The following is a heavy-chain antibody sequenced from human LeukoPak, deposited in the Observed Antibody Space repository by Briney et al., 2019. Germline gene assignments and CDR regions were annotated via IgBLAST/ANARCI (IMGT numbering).Heavy chain of an antibody. CDR2: MSYDENTE. CDR3: ARDGSTNSQNWFDP. V-gene: IGHV3-33*05. Sequence: GGSLRLSCVASRFIFSVYGMHWVRQAPGKGLEWVAFMSYDENTEYYIDSVKGRFTISRDNSKNTLFLQLNNLRPEDTGVYYCARDGSTNSQNWFDPWGQGAWSSSPQ. CDR1: RFIFSVYG. D-gene: IGHD2-8*01. J-gene: IGHJ5*02.